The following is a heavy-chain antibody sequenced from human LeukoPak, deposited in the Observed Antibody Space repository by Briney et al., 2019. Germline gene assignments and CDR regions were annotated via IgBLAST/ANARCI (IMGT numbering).Heavy chain of an antibody. CDR1: GFTFSSYG. CDR3: VRDGVGAPPFDY. Sequence: GGSLRLSCAASGFTFSSYGMHWVRQAPGKGLEWVAVISYDGSNKYYADSVKGRFTISRDNAKNTLLLQMNSLRAEDTAVYYCVRDGVGAPPFDYWGQGVLVTVSS. J-gene: IGHJ4*02. CDR2: ISYDGSNK. V-gene: IGHV3-30*03. D-gene: IGHD1-26*01.